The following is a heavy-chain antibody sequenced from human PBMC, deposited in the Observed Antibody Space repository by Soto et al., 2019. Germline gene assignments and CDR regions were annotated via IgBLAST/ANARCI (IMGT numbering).Heavy chain of an antibody. Sequence: GESLKISCTGSGYIFTSYWIIWVRQIPGKGLEWMGRIDPSDSYTNYSPSFQGHVTISADKSISTAYLQWSSLKASDTAMYYCATMGSITGTIGLFDPWGQGTLVTVSS. CDR1: GYIFTSYW. D-gene: IGHD1-7*01. V-gene: IGHV5-10-1*01. CDR2: IDPSDSYT. CDR3: ATMGSITGTIGLFDP. J-gene: IGHJ5*02.